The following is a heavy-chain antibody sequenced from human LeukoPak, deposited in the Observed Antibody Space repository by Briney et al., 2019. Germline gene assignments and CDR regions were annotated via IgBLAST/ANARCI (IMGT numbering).Heavy chain of an antibody. CDR2: ISGSGGST. Sequence: PGGSLRLSCAASGFTFSSYAMSWVRQAPGKGLEWVSAISGSGGSTYYADSVKGRFTISRDNSKNTLYLQMNSLRAEDTAVYYCARDSWPGIAAAGHYFDYWGQGTLVTVSS. D-gene: IGHD6-13*01. J-gene: IGHJ4*02. CDR3: ARDSWPGIAAAGHYFDY. V-gene: IGHV3-23*01. CDR1: GFTFSSYA.